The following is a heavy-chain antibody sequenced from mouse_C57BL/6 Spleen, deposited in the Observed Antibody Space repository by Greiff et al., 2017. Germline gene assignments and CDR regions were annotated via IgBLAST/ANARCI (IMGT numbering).Heavy chain of an antibody. CDR2: IDPSDSYT. CDR1: GYTFTSYW. D-gene: IGHD1-1*02. J-gene: IGHJ3*01. CDR3: ACYGRFAY. V-gene: IGHV1-69*01. Sequence: QVQLQQPGAELVMPGASVKLSCKASGYTFTSYWMHWVKQRPGQGLEWIGEIDPSDSYTNYNQKFKGKSTLTVDKSSSTAYMQLSSLTSEDSAVXYCACYGRFAYWGQGTLVTVSA.